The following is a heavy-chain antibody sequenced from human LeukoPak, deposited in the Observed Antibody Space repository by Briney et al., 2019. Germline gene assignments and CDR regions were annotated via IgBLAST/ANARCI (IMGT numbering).Heavy chain of an antibody. CDR3: ARVIWFGETSYFDY. CDR1: GGSISSYY. D-gene: IGHD3-10*01. Sequence: SETLSLTCTVSGGSISSYYWSWIQQPPGKGLEWIGYIYYSGSTNYNPSLKSRVTISVDTSKNQFSLKLSSVTAADTAVYYCARVIWFGETSYFDYWGQGTLVTVSS. CDR2: IYYSGST. V-gene: IGHV4-59*01. J-gene: IGHJ4*02.